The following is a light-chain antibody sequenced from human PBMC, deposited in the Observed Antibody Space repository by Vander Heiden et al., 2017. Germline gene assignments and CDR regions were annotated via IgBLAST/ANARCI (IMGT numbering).Light chain of an antibody. CDR1: SANIGNNY. J-gene: IGLJ2*01. CDR2: ENN. Sequence: QSVLTQPPSVSATPGQKVTISCSGSSANIGNNYVSWYQQLPGTAPKLLIYENNKRPSGIPDRFSGSKSGTSATLGITGLQTGDEADYYCATWDSSLSAVVLGGGTKLTVL. V-gene: IGLV1-51*02. CDR3: ATWDSSLSAVV.